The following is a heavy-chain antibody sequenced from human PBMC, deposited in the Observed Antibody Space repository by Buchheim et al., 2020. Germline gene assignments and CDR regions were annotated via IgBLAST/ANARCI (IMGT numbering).Heavy chain of an antibody. CDR3: ARRQIAAGYDFGGGNYYYGMDV. J-gene: IGHJ6*02. V-gene: IGHV5-10-1*03. CDR1: GYSFTSYW. D-gene: IGHD5-12*01. CDR2: IDPSDSYT. Sequence: EVQLVQSGAEVKKPGESLRISCKGSGYSFTSYWISWVRQMPGKGLEWMGRIDPSDSYTNYSPSFQGHVTISADKSISTAYLQWSSLKSSDTAMYYCARRQIAAGYDFGGGNYYYGMDVWGQGTT.